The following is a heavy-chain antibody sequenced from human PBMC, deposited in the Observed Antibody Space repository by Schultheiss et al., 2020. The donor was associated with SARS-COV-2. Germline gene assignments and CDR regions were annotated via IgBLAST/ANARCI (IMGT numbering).Heavy chain of an antibody. CDR2: ISWNSGSI. Sequence: GGSLRLSCAASGFTFDDYAMHWVRQAPGKGLEWVSGISWNSGSIGYADSVKGRFTISRDNAKNSLYLQMNSLRAEDTALYYCTTDLGLLDYYYGMDVWGQGTTVTVSS. CDR1: GFTFDDYA. J-gene: IGHJ6*02. CDR3: TTDLGLLDYYYGMDV. D-gene: IGHD2-21*01. V-gene: IGHV3-9*01.